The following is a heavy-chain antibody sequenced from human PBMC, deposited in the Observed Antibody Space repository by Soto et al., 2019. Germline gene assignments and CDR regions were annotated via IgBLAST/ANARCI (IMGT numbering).Heavy chain of an antibody. CDR1: GFTFSNAW. CDR3: TTDFSSSGYHYYYYMDV. J-gene: IGHJ6*03. V-gene: IGHV3-15*01. D-gene: IGHD6-6*01. Sequence: EVQLVESGGGLVKPGGSLRLSCAASGFTFSNAWMCWVRQAPGKGLEWVGRIKSKTDGGTTDYAAPVKGRFTISRDDSKNTLYLQMNSLKTEDTAVYYCTTDFSSSGYHYYYYMDVWGKGTTVTVSS. CDR2: IKSKTDGGTT.